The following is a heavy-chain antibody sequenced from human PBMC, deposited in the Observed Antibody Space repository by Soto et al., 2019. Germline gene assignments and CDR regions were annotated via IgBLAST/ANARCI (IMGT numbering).Heavy chain of an antibody. Sequence: GGSLRLSCAASGFTFSSYGMHWVRQAPGKGLEWVAVISYDGSNKYYADSVKGRFTISRDNSKNTLYLQMNSLRAGDTAVYYCAKESVRYFGYYFDYWGQGTLVTVSS. CDR1: GFTFSSYG. D-gene: IGHD3-9*01. CDR2: ISYDGSNK. J-gene: IGHJ4*02. CDR3: AKESVRYFGYYFDY. V-gene: IGHV3-30*18.